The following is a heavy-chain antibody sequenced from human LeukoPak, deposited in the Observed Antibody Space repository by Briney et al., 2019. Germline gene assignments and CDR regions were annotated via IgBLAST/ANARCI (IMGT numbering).Heavy chain of an antibody. Sequence: PSETLSLTCTVSGGSISSSSYYWGWIRQPPGKGLEWIGSIYYSGSTYYNPSLKSRVTISVDTSKNQFSLKLSSVTAADTAVYYCTYSGSNYPDYWGQGTPVIVSS. CDR2: IYYSGST. D-gene: IGHD1-26*01. CDR3: TYSGSNYPDY. CDR1: GGSISSSSYY. V-gene: IGHV4-39*01. J-gene: IGHJ4*02.